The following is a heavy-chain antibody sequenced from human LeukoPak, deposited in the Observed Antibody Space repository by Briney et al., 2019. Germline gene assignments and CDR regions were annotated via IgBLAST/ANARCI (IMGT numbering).Heavy chain of an antibody. CDR2: ISGSGGST. J-gene: IGHJ4*02. D-gene: IGHD1-1*01. V-gene: IGHV3-23*01. CDR1: GFTFSSYA. Sequence: GGYLRLSCAASGFTFSSYAMSWVRQAPGKGLEWGSAISGSGGSTYYADSVKGRFTISRDNSKNTLYLQMNSLRAEDTAVYYCAKGGLNWNYYYYWGQGTLVSVSS. CDR3: AKGGLNWNYYYY.